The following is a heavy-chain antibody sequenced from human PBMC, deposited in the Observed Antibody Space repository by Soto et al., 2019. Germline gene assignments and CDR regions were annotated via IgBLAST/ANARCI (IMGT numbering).Heavy chain of an antibody. CDR1: GFTFSSYG. D-gene: IGHD6-6*01. CDR3: ARDGGIVARLFSWFDP. Sequence: QVQLVESGGGVVQPGRSLRLSCAASGFTFSSYGMHWVRQAPGKGLEWVAVIWYDGSNKYYADSVKGRFTISRDNSKNTLYLQMNSLRAEDTAVYYCARDGGIVARLFSWFDPWGQGTLVTVSS. CDR2: IWYDGSNK. J-gene: IGHJ5*02. V-gene: IGHV3-33*01.